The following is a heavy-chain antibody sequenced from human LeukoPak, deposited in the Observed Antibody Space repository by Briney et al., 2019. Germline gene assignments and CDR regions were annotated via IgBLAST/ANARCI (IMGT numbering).Heavy chain of an antibody. CDR2: ISYDGSNK. V-gene: IGHV3-30-3*01. CDR1: GFTFSSYA. D-gene: IGHD2-2*01. Sequence: GGSLRLSCAASGFTFSSYAMHWVRQAPGKGLEWVAVISYDGSNKYYADSVKGRFTISRDNSKNTLYLQMNSLRAEDTAVYYCTRPRYCSSISCYFHAFDVWGQGTMVTVSS. J-gene: IGHJ3*01. CDR3: TRPRYCSSISCYFHAFDV.